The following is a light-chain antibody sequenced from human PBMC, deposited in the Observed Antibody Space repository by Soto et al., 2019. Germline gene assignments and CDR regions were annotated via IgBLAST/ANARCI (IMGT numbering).Light chain of an antibody. CDR2: SAS. J-gene: IGKJ1*01. CDR3: QEYGRSPTT. CDR1: QSVSSSY. Sequence: VLKLSPGTVSLTKRERATLSCRASQSVSSSYLAWYQQKPGQAPRFLIYSASSRATGIPDRFSGSGSGTDFTLTISILEPEDFTLYYCQEYGRSPTTFGHGTKVDI. V-gene: IGKV3-20*01.